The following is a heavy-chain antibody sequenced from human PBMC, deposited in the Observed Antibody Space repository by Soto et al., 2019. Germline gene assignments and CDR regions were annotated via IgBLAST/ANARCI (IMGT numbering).Heavy chain of an antibody. CDR2: IYNDGTYS. CDR1: GFIFKMYW. Sequence: ILSCAASGFIFKMYWMHWVRQSPGKGLVWISRIYNDGTYSDYADSVRGRFTISRDNVNDTLYLQMNNLRAEDSGLYYCTRGPRPISTGTGAYWGQGTQVTVS. CDR3: TRGPRPISTGTGAY. D-gene: IGHD3-10*01. V-gene: IGHV3-74*01. J-gene: IGHJ4*02.